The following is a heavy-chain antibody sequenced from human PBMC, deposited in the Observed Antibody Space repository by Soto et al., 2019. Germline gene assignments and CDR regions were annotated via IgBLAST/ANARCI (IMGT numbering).Heavy chain of an antibody. CDR2: IFYSGST. Sequence: QVQLQESGPGLVKPSQTLSLTCTVAGGSISRGDYYWSWIRQPPGKGLEWIGYIFYSGSTYYNPSLQRRITISLDTSKNQFSLKLGSVTAADTAVYYCVRLGSTAVTLGTDYWGQGTLVTVSS. V-gene: IGHV4-30-4*01. CDR3: VRLGSTAVTLGTDY. J-gene: IGHJ4*02. D-gene: IGHD7-27*01. CDR1: GGSISRGDYY.